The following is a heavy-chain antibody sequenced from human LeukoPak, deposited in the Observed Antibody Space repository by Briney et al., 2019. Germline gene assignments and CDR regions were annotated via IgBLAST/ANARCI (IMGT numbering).Heavy chain of an antibody. Sequence: PGGSLRLSCAASGFTFSDYYMSWIRQAPGEGLEWVSYISSSGSTIYYADSVKGRFTISRDNAKNSLYLQMNSLRAEDTAVYYCARDFSHYYDSSGYSDYWGQGTLVTVSS. CDR3: ARDFSHYYDSSGYSDY. CDR2: ISSSGSTI. J-gene: IGHJ4*02. V-gene: IGHV3-11*01. D-gene: IGHD3-22*01. CDR1: GFTFSDYY.